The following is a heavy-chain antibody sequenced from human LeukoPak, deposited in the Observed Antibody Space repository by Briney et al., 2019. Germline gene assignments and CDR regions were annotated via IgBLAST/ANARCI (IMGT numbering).Heavy chain of an antibody. Sequence: PGGSLRLSCAASGFTFSSYAMSWVRQAPGKGLERVSGISGSGVITYYADSVKGRFTISRDNSKNTLYLQVNSLRAEDTAVYYCAKGSAGYSYGLFDYWGQGTLVTVSS. CDR3: AKGSAGYSYGLFDY. J-gene: IGHJ4*02. CDR2: ISGSGVIT. D-gene: IGHD5-18*01. V-gene: IGHV3-23*01. CDR1: GFTFSSYA.